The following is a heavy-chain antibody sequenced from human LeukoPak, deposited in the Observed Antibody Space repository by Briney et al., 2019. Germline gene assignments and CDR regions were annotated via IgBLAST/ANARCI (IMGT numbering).Heavy chain of an antibody. CDR2: IYYSGST. CDR1: GGSISSGGYY. Sequence: PSETLSLTCTVSGGSISSGGYYRSWIRQHPGKGLEWIGYIYYSGSTYYNPSLKSRVTISVDTSKNQFSLKLSSVTAADTAVYYCARGGGWRTVTTRFDPWGQGTLVTVSS. CDR3: ARGGGWRTVTTRFDP. J-gene: IGHJ5*02. D-gene: IGHD4-17*01. V-gene: IGHV4-31*03.